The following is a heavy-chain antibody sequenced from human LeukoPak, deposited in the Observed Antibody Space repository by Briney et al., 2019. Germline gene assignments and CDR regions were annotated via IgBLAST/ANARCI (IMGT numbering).Heavy chain of an antibody. V-gene: IGHV3-7*04. CDR1: GFTFSTYW. CDR3: ARNMGDY. CDR2: INQDGTEK. J-gene: IGHJ4*02. Sequence: GGSLRLSCAASGFTFSTYWMTWVRQAPGKGLEWVANINQDGTEKNYVDSVKGRFTVSRDNAKNSLYLQMNSLRAEDTAVYYCARNMGDYWGQGTLVTVSS. D-gene: IGHD2/OR15-2a*01.